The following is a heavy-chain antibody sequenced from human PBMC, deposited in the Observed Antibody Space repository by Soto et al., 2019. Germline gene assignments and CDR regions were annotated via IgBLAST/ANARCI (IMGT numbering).Heavy chain of an antibody. J-gene: IGHJ3*02. CDR3: TRGVTANYMGGDAFAI. CDR2: IMPVFGTP. Sequence: QVLLVQSGAEVKKPGSSVKVSCQAAGGSFSSYMVSWVRQAPGQGLDYMGGIMPVFGTPTYTEKFQGRVTITADESTGPAYLELTSLKSDDTAVYYWTRGVTANYMGGDAFAIWGQGTLVAVSS. CDR1: GGSFSSYM. D-gene: IGHD4-4*01. V-gene: IGHV1-69*01.